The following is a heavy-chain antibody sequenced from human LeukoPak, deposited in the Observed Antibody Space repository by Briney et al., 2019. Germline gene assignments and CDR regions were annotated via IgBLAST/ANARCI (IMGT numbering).Heavy chain of an antibody. V-gene: IGHV4-34*01. J-gene: IGHJ4*02. D-gene: IGHD2-2*01. CDR1: GGSFSGYY. CDR2: INHSGST. CDR3: AKLDTPAAIAPYYFDY. Sequence: SETLSLTCAVYGGSFSGYYWSWIRQPPGKGLEWIGEINHSGSTNYNPSLKSRVTISVDTSKNQFSLKLSSVTAADTAVYYCAKLDTPAAIAPYYFDYWGRGTLVTVSS.